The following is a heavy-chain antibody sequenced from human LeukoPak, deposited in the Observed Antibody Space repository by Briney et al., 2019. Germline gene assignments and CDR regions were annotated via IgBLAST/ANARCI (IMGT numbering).Heavy chain of an antibody. J-gene: IGHJ3*02. Sequence: PGGSLRLSCAASGFTFSSYAMNWVRQAPGRGLEWVSAISGNGAITYYADSVKGRFTISRDNSKNTLYLQMNSLRAVDTAVYYCAKHGGIYYAFDIWGQGTMVTVSS. CDR3: AKHGGIYYAFDI. CDR2: ISGNGAIT. D-gene: IGHD1-26*01. CDR1: GFTFSSYA. V-gene: IGHV3-23*01.